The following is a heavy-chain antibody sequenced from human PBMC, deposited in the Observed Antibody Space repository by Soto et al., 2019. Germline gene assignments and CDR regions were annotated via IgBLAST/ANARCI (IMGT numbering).Heavy chain of an antibody. CDR1: GGTFSSYT. CDR2: IIPMLGIT. Sequence: QVQLVQSGTEVKKPGSSVNVSCKASGGTFSSYTISWVRQAPGQGLEWMGRIIPMLGITNYAQKFQGRVTFTADKSTGTAYMELSSLRSEDTAIYYCARDDRYYGMDAWGQGTPVPASS. V-gene: IGHV1-69*08. CDR3: ARDDRYYGMDA. J-gene: IGHJ6*02.